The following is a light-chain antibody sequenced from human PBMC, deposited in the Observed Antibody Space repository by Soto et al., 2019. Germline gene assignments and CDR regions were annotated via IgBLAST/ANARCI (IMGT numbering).Light chain of an antibody. Sequence: DIVMTQSPDSLAVSLGERATINCKSSQTILYSSNNKNYLAWYQQKPGQPPKLLIYWASTRESGVPDRFSGSGSGTYFTLTISDLQAEDVAVYYCQQYYTTPITFGQGTRLEIK. CDR2: WAS. CDR3: QQYYTTPIT. V-gene: IGKV4-1*01. CDR1: QTILYSSNNKNY. J-gene: IGKJ5*01.